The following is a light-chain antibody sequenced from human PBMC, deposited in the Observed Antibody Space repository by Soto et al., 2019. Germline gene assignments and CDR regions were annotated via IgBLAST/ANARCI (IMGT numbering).Light chain of an antibody. V-gene: IGKV3-15*01. CDR3: QQYYDWPPLT. CDR1: QSVGDN. Sequence: TVMTQSPAALSVSPGDRASLSCRASQSVGDNLAWYQVRPGQSPRLLIYDASTRATGVPVRFTGSGSGTEFTLTIASLQSDDIAIYYCQQYYDWPPLTFGGGTKV. J-gene: IGKJ4*01. CDR2: DAS.